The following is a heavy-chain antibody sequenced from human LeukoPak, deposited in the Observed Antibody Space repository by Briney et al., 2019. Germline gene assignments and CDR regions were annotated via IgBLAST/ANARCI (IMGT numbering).Heavy chain of an antibody. V-gene: IGHV4-39*07. D-gene: IGHD3-22*01. Sequence: SETLSLTCTVSGGSISSSSYYWGWIRQPPGKGLEWIGSIYYSGSTYYNPSLKSRVTISVDTSKNQFSLKLSSVTAADTAVYYCARDYYDSSGYPGGDAFDIWGQGTMVTVSS. CDR2: IYYSGST. J-gene: IGHJ3*02. CDR3: ARDYYDSSGYPGGDAFDI. CDR1: GGSISSSSYY.